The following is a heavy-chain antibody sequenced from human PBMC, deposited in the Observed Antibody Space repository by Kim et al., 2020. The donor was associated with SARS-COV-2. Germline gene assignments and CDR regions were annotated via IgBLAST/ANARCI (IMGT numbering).Heavy chain of an antibody. CDR1: GYTLTELS. D-gene: IGHD2-2*01. V-gene: IGHV1-24*01. CDR3: ASAYAAPAPVY. Sequence: ASVKVSCNVSGYTLTELSMHWVRQAPGKGLEWMGGFYPTDGETIYAQKFQGRVTMTADTSTDTAYMELSSLRSEDTAVYYCASAYAAPAPVYWGQGTLVT. CDR2: FYPTDGET. J-gene: IGHJ4*02.